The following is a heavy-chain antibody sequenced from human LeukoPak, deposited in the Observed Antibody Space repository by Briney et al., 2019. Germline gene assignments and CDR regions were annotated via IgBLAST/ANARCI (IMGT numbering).Heavy chain of an antibody. D-gene: IGHD1-26*01. V-gene: IGHV3-53*01. CDR3: ARALVGASFPGD. J-gene: IGHJ4*02. CDR1: GFTVSSNY. Sequence: GGSLRLSCAASGFTVSSNYMSWVRQAPGKGVEWVSVIYSGGSTYYADSVKGRFTISRDNSKNTLYLQMNRLRAEDTAVYYCARALVGASFPGDWGQGTLVTVSS. CDR2: IYSGGST.